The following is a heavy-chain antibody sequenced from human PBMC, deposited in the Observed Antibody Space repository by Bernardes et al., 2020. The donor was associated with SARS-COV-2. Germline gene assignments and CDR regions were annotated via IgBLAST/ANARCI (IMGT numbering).Heavy chain of an antibody. Sequence: GGSLRLSCAASGFTLDTFAVSWVRQAPGKGLEWVSGVSATVDTYYAASVKGRFTVSRDTSKNILFLQMNNLRAEDTAVYYCAKDYCGGDCDFFDYWGQGTVVTVSS. J-gene: IGHJ4*02. CDR2: VSATVDT. CDR3: AKDYCGGDCDFFDY. CDR1: GFTLDTFA. V-gene: IGHV3-23*01. D-gene: IGHD2-21*02.